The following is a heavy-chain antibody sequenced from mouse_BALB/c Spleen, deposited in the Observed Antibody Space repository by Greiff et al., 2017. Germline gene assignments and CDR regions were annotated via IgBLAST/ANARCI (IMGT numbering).Heavy chain of an antibody. V-gene: IGHV6-6*02. Sequence: EVKLEESGGGLVQPGGSMKLSCVASGFTFSNYWMNWVRQSPEKGLEWVAEIRLKSNNYATHYAESVKGRFTISRDDSKSSVYLQMNNLRAEDTGIYYCTRPSSYYAMDYWGQGTSVTVSS. CDR1: GFTFSNYW. CDR3: TRPSSYYAMDY. J-gene: IGHJ4*01. CDR2: IRLKSNNYAT. D-gene: IGHD1-1*01.